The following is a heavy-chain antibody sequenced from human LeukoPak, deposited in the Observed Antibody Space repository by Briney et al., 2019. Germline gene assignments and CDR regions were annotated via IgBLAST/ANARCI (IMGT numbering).Heavy chain of an antibody. D-gene: IGHD2-15*01. Sequence: SETLSLTCAVYGGSFSGYYWSWIRQPPGKGLEWIGEINHSGSTNYNPSLKSRVTISVDTSKNQFSLKLSSVTAADTAVYYCARDRGQGYCSGGSCPEGWFDPWGQGTLVTVSS. CDR1: GGSFSGYY. CDR2: INHSGST. CDR3: ARDRGQGYCSGGSCPEGWFDP. J-gene: IGHJ5*02. V-gene: IGHV4-34*01.